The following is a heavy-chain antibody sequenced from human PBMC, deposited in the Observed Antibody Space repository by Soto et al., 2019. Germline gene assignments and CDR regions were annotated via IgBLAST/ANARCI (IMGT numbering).Heavy chain of an antibody. Sequence: ASVKVSCKASGYTFTGYYMHWVRQAPGQGLEWMGWINPNSGGTNYAQKFQGRVTMTRDTSISTAYMELSRLRSDDTAVYYCARDDYDFWSGYRQNYGMDVWGQGTTVTVSS. CDR1: GYTFTGYY. CDR2: INPNSGGT. D-gene: IGHD3-3*01. V-gene: IGHV1-2*02. J-gene: IGHJ6*02. CDR3: ARDDYDFWSGYRQNYGMDV.